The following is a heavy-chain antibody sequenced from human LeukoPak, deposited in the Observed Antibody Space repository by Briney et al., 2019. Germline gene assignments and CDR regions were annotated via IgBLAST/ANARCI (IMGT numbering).Heavy chain of an antibody. V-gene: IGHV4-59*08. CDR1: GGSMTYYY. Sequence: KSSETLSLTCTVSGGSMTYYYWSWIRQPPRKGLEWIGFIYSSGSTTYNPSLASRVTISVDTSKKQFSLKLSSVTAADTAVYYCARRRGSDISRLYYYYMDVWRKGATVTVSS. D-gene: IGHD3-9*01. J-gene: IGHJ6*03. CDR3: ARRRGSDISRLYYYYMDV. CDR2: IYSSGST.